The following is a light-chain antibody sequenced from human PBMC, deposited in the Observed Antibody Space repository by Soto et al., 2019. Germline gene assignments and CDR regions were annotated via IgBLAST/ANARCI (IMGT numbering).Light chain of an antibody. CDR2: GAS. Sequence: EIALTQSPGTLSLSPGERATLSCRASQSVGSRFLAWYQQKPGQAPRLLIYGASSRATGIPDRFSGSGSGTDFTLTISRLEPEDFAVYYCQQYGSSPQTFGQGTKVDI. V-gene: IGKV3-20*01. CDR1: QSVGSRF. CDR3: QQYGSSPQT. J-gene: IGKJ1*01.